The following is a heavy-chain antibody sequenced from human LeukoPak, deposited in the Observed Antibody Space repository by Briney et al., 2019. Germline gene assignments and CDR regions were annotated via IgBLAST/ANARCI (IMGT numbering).Heavy chain of an antibody. V-gene: IGHV3-11*04. J-gene: IGHJ4*02. D-gene: IGHD5-18*01. CDR1: GFTFSDYY. CDR2: ISSSGSTI. CDR3: ARQAIRYSYGGRKNYFDY. Sequence: PGGSLRLPCAASGFTFSDYYMSWIRQAPGKGLEWVSYISSSGSTIYYADSVKGRFTISRDNAKNSLYLQMNSLRAEDTAVYYCARQAIRYSYGGRKNYFDYWGQGTLVTVSS.